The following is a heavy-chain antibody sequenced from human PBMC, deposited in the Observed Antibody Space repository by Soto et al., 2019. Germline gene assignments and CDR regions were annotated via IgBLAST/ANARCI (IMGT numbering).Heavy chain of an antibody. V-gene: IGHV3-7*01. CDR2: IKQDGSEK. J-gene: IGHJ4*02. CDR3: ARVFSPLEGYFDY. D-gene: IGHD3-3*02. CDR1: GFTFSSYW. Sequence: GGSLRLSCAASGFTFSSYWMSWVRQAPGKGLEWVANIKQDGSEKYYVDSVKGRFTISRDNAKNSLYLQMNSLRAEDTAVYYCARVFSPLEGYFDYWGQGTLVTVSS.